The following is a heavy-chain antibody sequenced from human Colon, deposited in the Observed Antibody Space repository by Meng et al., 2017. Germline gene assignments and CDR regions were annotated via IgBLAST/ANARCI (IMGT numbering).Heavy chain of an antibody. Sequence: LRRWVAGLCSPSRTLPLPCAVYGVSFSNSSLAWIRQPPGKGLEWIGEIHPSGSSYYSPSLQSRVTITLDTSKNQFSLTLSSLTAADTAVYYCARGVDWAKSGNFWGQGTLVTVSS. D-gene: IGHD3-9*01. V-gene: IGHV4-34*01. CDR2: IHPSGSS. CDR1: GVSFSNSS. CDR3: ARGVDWAKSGNF. J-gene: IGHJ4*02.